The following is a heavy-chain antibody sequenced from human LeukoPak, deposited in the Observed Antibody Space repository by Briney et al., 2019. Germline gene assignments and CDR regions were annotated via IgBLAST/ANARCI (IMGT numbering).Heavy chain of an antibody. D-gene: IGHD3-10*01. Sequence: GGSLRLSCAASGFTFSSYAMSWVRQAPGKGLEWVSAISGSGGSTYYADSVKGRFTISRDTSKNTLLLQMNSLRAEDTAFYYCARDRSYYGSGIDSTPDHWGQGTLVTVSS. CDR3: ARDRSYYGSGIDSTPDH. J-gene: IGHJ5*02. CDR2: ISGSGGST. V-gene: IGHV3-23*01. CDR1: GFTFSSYA.